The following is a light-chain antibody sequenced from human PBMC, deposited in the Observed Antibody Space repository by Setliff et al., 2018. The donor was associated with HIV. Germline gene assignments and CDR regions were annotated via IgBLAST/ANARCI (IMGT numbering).Light chain of an antibody. CDR3: CSYGSGDIWV. CDR1: SSDVGNTLS. Sequence: QSALTQPASVSGSPGQSITISCTGSSSDVGNTLSVSWYQQNVGEVPKLLIYEVDRRPSGISHRFSGPKSGNTASLTISGLQVEDEADYYCCSYGSGDIWVFGGGTKVTVL. V-gene: IGLV2-23*02. CDR2: EVD. J-gene: IGLJ2*01.